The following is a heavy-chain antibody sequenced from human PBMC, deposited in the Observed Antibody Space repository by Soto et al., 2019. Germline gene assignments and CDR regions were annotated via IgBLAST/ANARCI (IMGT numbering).Heavy chain of an antibody. CDR2: ISYDGSNK. CDR1: GFTFSSYA. Sequence: QVQLVESGGGVVQPGRSLRLSCAASGFTFSSYAMHWVRQAPGKGLEWVAVISYDGSNKYYADSVKGRFTISRDNSKNTLYLQMNSLRAEDTAVYYCAREQGYQLLFLRELPPSPLDYWGQGTLVTVSS. CDR3: AREQGYQLLFLRELPPSPLDY. D-gene: IGHD2-2*01. V-gene: IGHV3-30-3*01. J-gene: IGHJ4*02.